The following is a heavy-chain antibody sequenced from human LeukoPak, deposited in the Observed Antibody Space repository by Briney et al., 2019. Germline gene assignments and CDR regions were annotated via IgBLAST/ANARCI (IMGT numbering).Heavy chain of an antibody. D-gene: IGHD6-13*01. Sequence: GGSLRLSCAASGFIFSSCAMSWLRQAPGKGLEWVANIKQDGSEKYYVDSVEGRFTISRDNAENSLSLQMNNLRAEDTAVYYCARADSYSWYGSWGQGTLVTVSS. J-gene: IGHJ4*02. CDR1: GFIFSSCA. CDR3: ARADSYSWYGS. CDR2: IKQDGSEK. V-gene: IGHV3-7*01.